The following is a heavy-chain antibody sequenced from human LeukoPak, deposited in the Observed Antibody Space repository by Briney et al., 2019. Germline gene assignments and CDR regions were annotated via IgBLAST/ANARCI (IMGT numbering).Heavy chain of an antibody. Sequence: SVKVSCKASGGTFSSYAIIWVRQDPGQGLEWMGGIIPIFGTANYAQKFQGRVTITADESTSTAYMELSSLRSEDTAVYYCARDHGELLISGDYWGQGTLVTVSS. V-gene: IGHV1-69*13. CDR2: IIPIFGTA. CDR3: ARDHGELLISGDY. CDR1: GGTFSSYA. J-gene: IGHJ4*02. D-gene: IGHD1-26*01.